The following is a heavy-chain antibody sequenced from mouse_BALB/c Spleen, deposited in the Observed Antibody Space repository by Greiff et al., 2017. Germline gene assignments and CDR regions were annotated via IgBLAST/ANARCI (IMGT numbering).Heavy chain of an antibody. D-gene: IGHD1-1*01. CDR1: GYTFYSYV. CDR3: ARTPPFDYRSSGYSMDC. J-gene: IGHJ4*01. CDR2: IIPYNVCT. V-gene: IGHV1-14*01. Sequence: VQLQQSGPELVKFGVAVMMSCKAFGYTFYSYVMHWVKQKPGQGLVWIGYIIPYNVCTKYNEKFRVKATLTSVIASSTAYMELRSLTSEGSAVYYCARTPPFDYRSSGYSMDCWGQGTSVTVSS.